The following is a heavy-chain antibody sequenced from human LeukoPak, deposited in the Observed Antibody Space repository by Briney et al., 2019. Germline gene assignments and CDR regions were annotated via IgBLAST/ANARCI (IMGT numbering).Heavy chain of an antibody. CDR1: GFTFSSYA. D-gene: IGHD3-16*01. V-gene: IGHV3-23*01. J-gene: IGHJ6*02. CDR3: AGGSVGSRSTYYYYGMDV. Sequence: GGSLRLSCAASGFTFSSYAMSWVRQAPGKGLEWVSAISGSGGSTYYADSVKGRFTISRDNSKNTLYLQMNSLGAEDTAVYYCAGGSVGSRSTYYYYGMDVWGQGTTVTVSS. CDR2: ISGSGGST.